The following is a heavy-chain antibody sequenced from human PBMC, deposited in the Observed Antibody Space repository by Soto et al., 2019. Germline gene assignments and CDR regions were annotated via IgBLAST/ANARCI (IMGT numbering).Heavy chain of an antibody. D-gene: IGHD3-10*01. CDR3: ARDLGHTSGGMDV. CDR2: IYYSGAT. Sequence: PSETLSLTCDVSGDSISTSSYYWGWIRQPPGKGLEWIASIYYSGATYYNPSLQSRVTISVDTSNNRFSLTLSSLTAADTAVYFCARDLGHTSGGMDVWGQGTTVTVSS. CDR1: GDSISTSSYY. J-gene: IGHJ6*02. V-gene: IGHV4-39*02.